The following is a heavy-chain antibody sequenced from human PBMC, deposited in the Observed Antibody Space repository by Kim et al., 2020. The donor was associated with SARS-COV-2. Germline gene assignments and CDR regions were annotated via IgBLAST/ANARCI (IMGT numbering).Heavy chain of an antibody. CDR2: IKQDGSEK. D-gene: IGHD3-3*01. CDR1: GFTFSSYW. CDR3: ARDNGVTIFGVVKLNYYYYGMDV. V-gene: IGHV3-7*03. Sequence: GGSLRLSCAASGFTFSSYWMSWVRQAPGKGLEWVANIKQDGSEKYYVDSVKGRFTISRDNAKNSLYLQMNSLRAEDTAVYYCARDNGVTIFGVVKLNYYYYGMDVWGQGTTVTVSS. J-gene: IGHJ6*02.